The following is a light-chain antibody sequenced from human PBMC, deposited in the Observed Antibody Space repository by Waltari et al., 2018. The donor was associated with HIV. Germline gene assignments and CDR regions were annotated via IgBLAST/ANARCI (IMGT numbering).Light chain of an antibody. CDR3: QQYYSTPWT. J-gene: IGKJ1*01. CDR2: WAS. V-gene: IGKV4-1*01. Sequence: DIVMTQSPESLAVSLGERATINCKSSQSVLYRSNNKEYLAWYQQKPGQPPKLLIYWASTRESGVPDRFSGSGSGTDFTLTISSLLAEDVAVYYCQQYYSTPWTFGQGTRVEIK. CDR1: QSVLYRSNNKEY.